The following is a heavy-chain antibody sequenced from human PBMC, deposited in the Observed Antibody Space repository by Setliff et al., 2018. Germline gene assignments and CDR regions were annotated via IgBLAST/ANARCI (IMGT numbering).Heavy chain of an antibody. V-gene: IGHV1-69*05. J-gene: IGHJ6*03. D-gene: IGHD3-22*01. CDR3: VREGVDSRSSTDYRYYMDV. CDR2: TIPMFGTT. CDR1: GATFSSYG. Sequence: ASVKVSCKASGATFSSYGISWVRQAPGQGLEWMGGTIPMFGTTEYAQKFQGRLTIITDESTNTAFMQLSSLRSDDTAVYYCVREGVDSRSSTDYRYYMDVWGKGTTVPVSS.